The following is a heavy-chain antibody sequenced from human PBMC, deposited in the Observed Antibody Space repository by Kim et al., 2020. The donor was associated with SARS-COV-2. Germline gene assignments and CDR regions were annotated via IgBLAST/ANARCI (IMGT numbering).Heavy chain of an antibody. D-gene: IGHD1-1*01. Sequence: WYSDYAESVKSRALINPDTSKNQFSLQVRSVTPEDTAVYFCARDDAWKFDYWGQGSLVTVSS. CDR3: ARDDAWKFDY. CDR2: WYS. V-gene: IGHV6-1*01. J-gene: IGHJ4*02.